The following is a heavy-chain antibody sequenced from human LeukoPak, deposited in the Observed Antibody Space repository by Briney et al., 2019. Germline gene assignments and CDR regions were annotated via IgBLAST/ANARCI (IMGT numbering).Heavy chain of an antibody. CDR1: GGTFSSYA. J-gene: IGHJ4*02. Sequence: GASVKVSCKASGGTFSSYAISWVRQAPGQGLEWMGGIIPIFGTANYAQKFQGRVTITADESTSTAYMELSSLRSEDTAVYYCARDRGSGYDPKREFGYWGQGTLVTVSS. V-gene: IGHV1-69*13. D-gene: IGHD5-12*01. CDR3: ARDRGSGYDPKREFGY. CDR2: IIPIFGTA.